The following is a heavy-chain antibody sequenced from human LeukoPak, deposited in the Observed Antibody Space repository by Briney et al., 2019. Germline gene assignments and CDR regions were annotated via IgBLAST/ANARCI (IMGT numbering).Heavy chain of an antibody. V-gene: IGHV1-69*13. Sequence: SVKVSRKASGGTFSSYAISWVRQAPGQGLEWMGGIIPIFGTANYAQKFQGRVTITADESTSTAYMELSSLRSEDTAVYYCARDLYYYDSSGYGPWFDPWGQGTLVTVSS. CDR1: GGTFSSYA. CDR2: IIPIFGTA. CDR3: ARDLYYYDSSGYGPWFDP. J-gene: IGHJ5*02. D-gene: IGHD3-22*01.